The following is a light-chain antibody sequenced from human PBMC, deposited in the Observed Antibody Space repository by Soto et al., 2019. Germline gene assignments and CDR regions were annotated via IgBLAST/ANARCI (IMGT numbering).Light chain of an antibody. CDR2: DAS. J-gene: IGKJ4*01. CDR1: QDISNY. V-gene: IGKV1-33*01. Sequence: DIQMTQSPSSLSASVGDRVTITCQASQDISNYLNWYQQKPGKAPKLLIYDASNLETGIPSRFSGSDYGTNYTLTISRLQPEDTATYYCQQYDNLPITFGRGTKVEIK. CDR3: QQYDNLPIT.